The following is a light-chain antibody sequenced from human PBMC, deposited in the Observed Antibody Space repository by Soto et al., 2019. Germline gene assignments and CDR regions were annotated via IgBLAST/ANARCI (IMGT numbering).Light chain of an antibody. J-gene: IGKJ1*01. CDR2: GAS. Sequence: EIVLTQSPGTLSLSPGERATLSCRASQSVSGSYLAWYQQKPGHAPSLLMHGASSRATGIPERFSGSGSGTDFTLTISRLEPEDFAVYYCQQYGSSPRTCGQGTKVDIK. CDR1: QSVSGSY. V-gene: IGKV3-20*01. CDR3: QQYGSSPRT.